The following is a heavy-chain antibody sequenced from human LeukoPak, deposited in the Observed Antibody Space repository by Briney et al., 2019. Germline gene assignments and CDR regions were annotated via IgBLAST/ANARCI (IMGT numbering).Heavy chain of an antibody. CDR2: INTNTGNP. CDR3: ARDLPSGPPDAFDI. V-gene: IGHV7-4-1*02. Sequence: ASVKVSCKASGYTFTSYAMNWVRQAPGQGLEWMGWINTNTGNPTYAQGFTGRFVFSLDTSVSTAYLQISSLKAEDTAVYYCARDLPSGPPDAFDIWGQGTMVTVSS. D-gene: IGHD3-3*01. J-gene: IGHJ3*02. CDR1: GYTFTSYA.